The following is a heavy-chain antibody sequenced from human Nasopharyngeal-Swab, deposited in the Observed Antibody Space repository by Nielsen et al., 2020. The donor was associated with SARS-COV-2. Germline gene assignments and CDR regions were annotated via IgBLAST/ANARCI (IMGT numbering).Heavy chain of an antibody. V-gene: IGHV1-2*06. D-gene: IGHD2-21*01. J-gene: IGHJ4*02. CDR2: INPKSGGT. Sequence: ASVKVSCKTSGYTFTDYFVHWVRQAPGQGLEWMGRINPKSGGTNYAQTFQGRVTMSRDTSINTAYMKLTRLRSDDTAVYYCARSHSEVISPVLNYFDYWGPGSVVTVSS. CDR3: ARSHSEVISPVLNYFDY. CDR1: GYTFTDYF.